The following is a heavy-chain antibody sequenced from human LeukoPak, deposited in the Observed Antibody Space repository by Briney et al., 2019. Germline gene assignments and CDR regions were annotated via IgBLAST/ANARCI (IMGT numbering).Heavy chain of an antibody. CDR1: GYTFTSYY. J-gene: IGHJ6*02. Sequence: GASVKVSCKASGYTFTSYYMHWVRQAPGQGLEWMGIINPSGGSTSYAQRFQGRVTMTRDTSTSTVYMELSSLRSEDTAVYYCASNTMPYYYYYGMDVWGQGTTVTVSS. V-gene: IGHV1-46*01. CDR2: INPSGGST. CDR3: ASNTMPYYYYYGMDV. D-gene: IGHD2-2*01.